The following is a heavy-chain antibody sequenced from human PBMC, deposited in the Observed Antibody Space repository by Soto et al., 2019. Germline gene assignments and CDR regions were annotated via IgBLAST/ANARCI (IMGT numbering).Heavy chain of an antibody. D-gene: IGHD2-8*01. CDR2: ISTTSGNT. CDR3: ARDNGYYDF. CDR1: GYTFSSYS. J-gene: IGHJ4*02. Sequence: QIQMVQSGAEVKQPGASVKLSCKTSGYTFSSYSINWVRQAPGQGLEWMAWISTTSGNTHYAERVQGRVAVTLDKSARTAFMEMWGLTSDDTAVYFCARDNGYYDFWGQATLVTVSS. V-gene: IGHV1-18*01.